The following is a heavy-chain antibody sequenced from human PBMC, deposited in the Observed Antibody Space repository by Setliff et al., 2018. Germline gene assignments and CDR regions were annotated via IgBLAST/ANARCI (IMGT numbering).Heavy chain of an antibody. CDR3: AREYDSSGYYPRKRGGGYGMDV. Sequence: ASVKVSCKASGYTFTSYGISWVRQAPGQGLEWMGWINAGNGNTKYSQKFQGRITITRDTSGNTAYMELSGLRSENTAVYYCAREYDSSGYYPRKRGGGYGMDVWGQGTTVTVSS. CDR2: INAGNGNT. CDR1: GYTFTSYG. D-gene: IGHD3-22*01. V-gene: IGHV1-3*01. J-gene: IGHJ6*02.